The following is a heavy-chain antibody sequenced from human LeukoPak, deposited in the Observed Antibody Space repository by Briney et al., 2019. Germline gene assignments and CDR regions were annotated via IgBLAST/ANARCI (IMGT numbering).Heavy chain of an antibody. Sequence: SETLSLTCTVSGGSISSYYWSWIRQPAGKGLEWIGRIYTSGSTNYNPSLKSRVTMSVDTSKNQFSLKLSSVTAADTAVYYCXXXXXSSGYYYFDYWGQGTLVTVSS. J-gene: IGHJ4*02. CDR2: IYTSGST. D-gene: IGHD3-22*01. V-gene: IGHV4-4*07. CDR3: XXXXXSSGYYYFDY. CDR1: GGSISSYY.